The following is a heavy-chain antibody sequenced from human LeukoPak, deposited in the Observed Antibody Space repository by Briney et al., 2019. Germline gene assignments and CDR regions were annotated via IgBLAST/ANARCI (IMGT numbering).Heavy chain of an antibody. CDR2: INHNGST. J-gene: IGHJ4*02. V-gene: IGHV4-34*01. Sequence: PSETLSLTCAVYGRSFSGYYWSWIRQPPGKGLEWIGEINHNGSTNYSPSLKSRVTISVDTSKNQFSLKLSSVTAADTAVYYCATLSSTFSGFDYWGQGTLVTVSS. D-gene: IGHD6-13*01. CDR1: GRSFSGYY. CDR3: ATLSSTFSGFDY.